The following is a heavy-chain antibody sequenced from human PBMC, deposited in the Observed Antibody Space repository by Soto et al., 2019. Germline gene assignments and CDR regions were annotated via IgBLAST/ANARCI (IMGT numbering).Heavy chain of an antibody. CDR1: GFMFRNYA. V-gene: IGHV3-23*01. CDR2: ISADGARD. Sequence: EGQLLESGGGLVHPGGSLRLSCAASGFMFRNYAMTWVRQSSGKGLEWVSSISADGARDLYADFGKGRFTISRDNDKNTPSLQMNSLRADDSALYYCAKDWPRDYAAAAPQGDWFDPWGQGTLVTVSS. D-gene: IGHD6-13*01. CDR3: AKDWPRDYAAAAPQGDWFDP. J-gene: IGHJ5*02.